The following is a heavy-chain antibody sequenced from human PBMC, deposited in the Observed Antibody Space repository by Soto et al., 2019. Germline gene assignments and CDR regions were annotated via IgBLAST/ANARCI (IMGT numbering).Heavy chain of an antibody. J-gene: IGHJ4*02. D-gene: IGHD2-2*01. Sequence: QVQLQQWGAGLLKPSETLSLTCAVYGGSFSGYYWSWIRQPPGKGLEWIGEINHSGSTNYNPSLKSRVTISVDTSKNQFSLKLSSVTAADTAVYYCARGRDIVVVPAANYYFDYWGQGTLVTVSS. CDR3: ARGRDIVVVPAANYYFDY. CDR1: GGSFSGYY. CDR2: INHSGST. V-gene: IGHV4-34*01.